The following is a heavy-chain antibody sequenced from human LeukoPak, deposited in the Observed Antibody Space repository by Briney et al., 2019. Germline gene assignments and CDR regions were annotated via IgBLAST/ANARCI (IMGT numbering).Heavy chain of an antibody. CDR3: ARYSRSTGFDS. J-gene: IGHJ4*02. V-gene: IGHV4-39*01. CDR1: GDSISSSNYY. CDR2: IHHSGTT. D-gene: IGHD4-11*01. Sequence: SETLSLTCTVSGDSISSSNYYWTWVRQPPGKGLEWIVTIHHSGTTYYSPSLKSRVTISADTPNHQFSLKLTFVSAADTAVYYCARYSRSTGFDSWGQGTQVTVSS.